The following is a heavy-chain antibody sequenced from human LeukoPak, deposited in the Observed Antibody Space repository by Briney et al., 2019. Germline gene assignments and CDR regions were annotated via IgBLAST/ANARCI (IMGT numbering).Heavy chain of an antibody. Sequence: GGSLRLSCAASGFTFSGSAMHWVRQASGKGLEWVGRIRSKANSYATAYAASVKGGFTVSRDDSKNTAYLQMNSLKTEDTAVYYCTRRGPCSSTSCDDYWGQGTLVTVSS. D-gene: IGHD2-2*01. CDR3: TRRGPCSSTSCDDY. CDR1: GFTFSGSA. J-gene: IGHJ4*02. V-gene: IGHV3-73*01. CDR2: IRSKANSYAT.